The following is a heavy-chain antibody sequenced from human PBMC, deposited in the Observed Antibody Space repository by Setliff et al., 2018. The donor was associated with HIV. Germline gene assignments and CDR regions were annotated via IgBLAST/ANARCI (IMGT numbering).Heavy chain of an antibody. CDR2: IYYSGST. CDR1: GGSISSYY. J-gene: IGHJ5*02. Sequence: ASETLSLTCPVSGGSISSYYWSWIRQPPGKGLEWIGYIYYSGSTNYNPPLKSRVTISVDTSKNQFSLKLTSVTAADTAVYYCARGSQWFGESFVTDWFDPWGQGTLVTVSS. CDR3: ARGSQWFGESFVTDWFDP. D-gene: IGHD3-10*01. V-gene: IGHV4-59*01.